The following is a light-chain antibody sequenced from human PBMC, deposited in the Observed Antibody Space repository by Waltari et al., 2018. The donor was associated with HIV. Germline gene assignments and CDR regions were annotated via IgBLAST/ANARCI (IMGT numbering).Light chain of an antibody. J-gene: IGLJ1*01. CDR1: SSNIENAN. V-gene: IGLV1-47*01. CDR2: KDT. CDR3: VGWDSSLRGYV. Sequence: QPVLTQPPSASGTPGQRVTISCSGSSSNIENANVYWYQQFPGAAPKLLIYKDTQRPSGVPDRFTGSKSGTSASLAIGGLRSEDEADYYCVGWDSSLRGYVFGTGTKVTVL.